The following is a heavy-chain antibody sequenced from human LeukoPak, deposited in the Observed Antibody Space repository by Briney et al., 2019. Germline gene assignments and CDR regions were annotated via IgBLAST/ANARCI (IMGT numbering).Heavy chain of an antibody. CDR3: TTVGNPAYFAR. V-gene: IGHV3-15*04. CDR2: IESKTDGRRT. D-gene: IGHD1-14*01. Sequence: GGSLRLSCAASGFTVTNAWMSWVRQAPGKGLEWVGRIESKTDGRRTNYAAPVNGRFTISRDDSKNTLDLQMNSLKSDDTAVYYCTTVGNPAYFARWGQGALVTVSS. J-gene: IGHJ4*02. CDR1: GFTVTNAW.